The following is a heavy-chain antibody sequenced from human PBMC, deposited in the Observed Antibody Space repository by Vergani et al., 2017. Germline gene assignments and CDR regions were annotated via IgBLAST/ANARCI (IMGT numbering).Heavy chain of an antibody. CDR1: GFPFSSYA. J-gene: IGHJ5*02. V-gene: IGHV3-23*01. D-gene: IGHD6-13*01. Sequence: EVQLLESGGGLVQPGGSLRLSCAASGFPFSSYAMSGVRQAPGKGLEWVGAISGSGGSTYYADYVKGRFTISKDNSKNTLYLQMNSLRAEDTAVYYGAKGGSSCSWYQTGAYGFDPWGQGTLVTVSS. CDR3: AKGGSSCSWYQTGAYGFDP. CDR2: ISGSGGST.